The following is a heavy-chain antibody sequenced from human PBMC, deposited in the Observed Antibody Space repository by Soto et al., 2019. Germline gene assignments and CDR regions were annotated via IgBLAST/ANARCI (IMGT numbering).Heavy chain of an antibody. Sequence: EVQLVESGGGSVQPGGSLRLSCVASGISFTNYWMHWVRQVPGKGLMWVARVDSDGRGTSYADFVKGRFTISRDNAKNTLYLQMNSLRVADTAMYYCGTVFEHWGQGIPVTFPS. V-gene: IGHV3-74*01. CDR1: GISFTNYW. J-gene: IGHJ4*02. CDR3: GTVFEH. CDR2: VDSDGRGT.